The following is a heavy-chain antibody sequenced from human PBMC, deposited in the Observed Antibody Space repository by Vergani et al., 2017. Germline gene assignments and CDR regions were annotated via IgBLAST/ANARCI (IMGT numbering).Heavy chain of an antibody. CDR3: VRIRGVTTDY. Sequence: QVTLRESGPALVKPTPTLTLTCTFSGYSLTTSGICMTWIRPPPGKALELPARNDWDDNKYYSTSLKTRLTISKDTSNNQVVLTMTNMDPVDPATYYCVRIRGVTTDYWGQGTLVTVSS. V-gene: IGHV2-70*15. J-gene: IGHJ4*02. CDR2: NDWDDNK. D-gene: IGHD2-21*02. CDR1: GYSLTTSGIC.